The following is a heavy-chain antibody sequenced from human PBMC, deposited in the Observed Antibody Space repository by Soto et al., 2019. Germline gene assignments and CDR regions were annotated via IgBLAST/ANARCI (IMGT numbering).Heavy chain of an antibody. CDR1: GFTFSSYS. D-gene: IGHD1-26*01. J-gene: IGHJ5*02. Sequence: EVQLVESGGGLVQPGGSLRLSCAASGFTFSSYSMNWVRQAPGKGLEWVSYISSSSSTIYYADSVKGRFTTSRDNATTSLYLQMNSLRAADTAVYSSPSACGSLTSFAPCGQGTLLTVSS. CDR3: PSACGSLTSFAP. V-gene: IGHV3-48*01. CDR2: ISSSSSTI.